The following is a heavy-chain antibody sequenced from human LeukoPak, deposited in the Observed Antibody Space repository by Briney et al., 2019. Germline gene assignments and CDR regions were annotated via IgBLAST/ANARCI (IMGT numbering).Heavy chain of an antibody. CDR3: ARDSSHYLGSSDY. Sequence: GGSLRLSCVVSGFSFGSYPMSWVRQAPGKGLEWVSVISETGGVTHYADSMKGRFTISRDNIKNTLNLQMNSLRAEDTAIYYCARDSSHYLGSSDYWGQGALVTVSS. D-gene: IGHD6-6*01. J-gene: IGHJ4*02. V-gene: IGHV3-23*01. CDR1: GFSFGSYP. CDR2: ISETGGVT.